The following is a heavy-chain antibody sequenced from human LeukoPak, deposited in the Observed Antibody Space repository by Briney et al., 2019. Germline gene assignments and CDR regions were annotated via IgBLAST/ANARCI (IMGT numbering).Heavy chain of an antibody. D-gene: IGHD3-10*01. Sequence: SETLSLTCAVYGGSFSGYYWSWIRQPPGKGLEWIGEINHSGSTNYNPSLKSRVTISVDTSKNQFSLKLSSVTAADTAVYYCSMVRAHYYYYYYMDVWGKGTTVTVSS. CDR1: GGSFSGYY. CDR3: SMVRAHYYYYYYMDV. V-gene: IGHV4-34*01. J-gene: IGHJ6*03. CDR2: INHSGST.